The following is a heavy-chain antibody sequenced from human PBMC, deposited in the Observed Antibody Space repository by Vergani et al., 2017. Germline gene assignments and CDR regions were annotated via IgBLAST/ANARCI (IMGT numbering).Heavy chain of an antibody. CDR1: GYSFTSYW. V-gene: IGHV5-10-1*01. CDR3: ARQVAVAGKWWGPYYYDGMDV. Sequence: EVPLVQSGAAVKKPGESLRISCKGSGYSFTSYWISWVRQMPGKGLEWMGRIDPNDSYTNSIPSFHGHVTISADKSISTSYLQWSSLKASDTAMYYCARQVAVAGKWWGPYYYDGMDVWGQGTTVTVSS. J-gene: IGHJ6*02. CDR2: IDPNDSYT. D-gene: IGHD6-19*01.